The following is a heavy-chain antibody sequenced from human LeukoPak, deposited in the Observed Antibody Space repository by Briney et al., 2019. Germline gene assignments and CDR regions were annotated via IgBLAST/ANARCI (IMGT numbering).Heavy chain of an antibody. CDR3: ARESNYHGSGTGWFDP. J-gene: IGHJ5*02. Sequence: SETLSLTCTVSGGSISSSSYYWGWIRQPPGKGLEWIGSIYYSGSTYYNPSLKSRVTISVDTSKNQFSLKLSSVTAADTAVYYCARESNYHGSGTGWFDPWGQGTLVTVSS. D-gene: IGHD3-10*01. CDR2: IYYSGST. V-gene: IGHV4-39*07. CDR1: GGSISSSSYY.